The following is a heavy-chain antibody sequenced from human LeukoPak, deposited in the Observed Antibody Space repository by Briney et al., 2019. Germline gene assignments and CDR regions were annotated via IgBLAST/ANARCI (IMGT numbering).Heavy chain of an antibody. CDR3: ARLPYGHGMDV. CDR1: GGSISSGGYY. CDR2: IYYSGST. Sequence: SETLPLTCTVSGGSISSGGYYWSWIRQHPGKGLEWIGYIYYSGSTYYNPSLKSRVTISVDTSKNQFSLKLSSVTAADTAVYYCARLPYGHGMDVWGQGTTVTVSS. D-gene: IGHD3-10*01. V-gene: IGHV4-31*03. J-gene: IGHJ6*02.